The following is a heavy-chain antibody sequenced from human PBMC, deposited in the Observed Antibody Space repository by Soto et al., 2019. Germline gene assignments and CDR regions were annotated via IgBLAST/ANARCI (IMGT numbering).Heavy chain of an antibody. CDR3: SKEAAGIGVPLFYS. CDR2: ISGGGVDT. D-gene: IGHD3-3*01. J-gene: IGHJ4*02. V-gene: IGHV3-23*02. Sequence: EVQLLESGGGLVQPGGSLRLSCAASGFTFSNYAMSWVRQAQGKGPEWVSGISGGGVDTYYVDSVKGRFIISRDNSRNTLYLQMSTLRADDAAVYYCSKEAAGIGVPLFYSSGQGTLVTVSS. CDR1: GFTFSNYA.